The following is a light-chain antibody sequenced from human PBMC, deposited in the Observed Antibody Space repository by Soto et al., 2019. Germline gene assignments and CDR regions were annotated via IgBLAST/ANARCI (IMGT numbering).Light chain of an antibody. J-gene: IGLJ3*02. CDR1: SSNIGSNT. Sequence: QSVLTQPPSASGTPGQRVTISCSGSSSNIGSNTVNWYQQLPGTAPKLLIYSINQRPSGVPDRFSGSKSGTSASLAISGLQSEDEAAYYCAAWDDSPNGWVFGGGTKLTVL. V-gene: IGLV1-44*01. CDR3: AAWDDSPNGWV. CDR2: SIN.